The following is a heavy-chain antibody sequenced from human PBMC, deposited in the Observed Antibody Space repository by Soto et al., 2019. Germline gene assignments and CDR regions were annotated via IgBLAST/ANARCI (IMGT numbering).Heavy chain of an antibody. CDR3: ARDRNMDTAMVTIVRYYYGMDV. D-gene: IGHD5-18*01. J-gene: IGHJ6*02. CDR1: GYTFTGYY. V-gene: IGHV1-2*02. CDR2: INPNSGGA. Sequence: GASVKVSCKASGYTFTGYYMHWVRQAPGQGLEWMGWINPNSGGANYAQKFQGRVTMTADTSISTAYMELSSLRSEDTAVYYCARDRNMDTAMVTIVRYYYGMDVWGQGTTVTVSS.